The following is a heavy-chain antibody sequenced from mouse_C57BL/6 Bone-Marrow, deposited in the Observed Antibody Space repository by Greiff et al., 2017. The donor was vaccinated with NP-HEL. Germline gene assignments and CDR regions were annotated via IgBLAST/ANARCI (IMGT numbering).Heavy chain of an antibody. CDR3: VYYYGSSRYFDV. CDR1: GFTFSSYA. CDR2: ISDGGSYT. V-gene: IGHV5-4*01. J-gene: IGHJ1*03. D-gene: IGHD1-1*01. Sequence: EVQGVESGGGLVKPGGSLKLSCAASGFTFSSYAMSWVRQTPETRLEWVATISDGGSYTYYPDNVKCRFTISRDKTKNNLYLQMSHLKSEDTAMYYCVYYYGSSRYFDVWGTGTTVTVSS.